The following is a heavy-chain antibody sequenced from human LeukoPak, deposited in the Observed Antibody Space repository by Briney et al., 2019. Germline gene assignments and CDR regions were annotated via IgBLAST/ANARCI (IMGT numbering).Heavy chain of an antibody. CDR3: ARDFYSSSWYYRNWFDP. Sequence: ASVKVSCKASGYTFTNYTINWVRLAPGQGLEWMGWISAYNGNTNYAQKLQGRVTMTTDTSTSTAYMELRSLRSDDTAVYYCARDFYSSSWYYRNWFDPWGQGTLVTVSS. D-gene: IGHD6-13*01. CDR2: ISAYNGNT. J-gene: IGHJ5*02. CDR1: GYTFTNYT. V-gene: IGHV1-18*01.